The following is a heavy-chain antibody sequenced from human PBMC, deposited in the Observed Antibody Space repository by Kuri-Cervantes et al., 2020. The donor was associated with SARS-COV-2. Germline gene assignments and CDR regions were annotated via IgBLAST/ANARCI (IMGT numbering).Heavy chain of an antibody. CDR3: ASLRGP. V-gene: IGHV3-20*04. CDR2: INWNGGST. J-gene: IGHJ5*02. D-gene: IGHD5-12*01. Sequence: GESLKISCAASGFTFSSYSMNWVRQAPGKGLEWVSGINWNGGSTGYADSVKGRFTISRDNAKNSLYLQMNSLRAEDTALYYCASLRGPWGQGTLVTVSS. CDR1: GFTFSSYS.